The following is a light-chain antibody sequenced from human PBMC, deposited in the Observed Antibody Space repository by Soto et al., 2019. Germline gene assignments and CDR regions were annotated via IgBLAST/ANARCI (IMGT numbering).Light chain of an antibody. J-gene: IGLJ1*01. Sequence: QSALTQPASVSGSPGQSITISCTGTSSDVGGYNYVSWYQQHPGKAPKLMIYDVSNRPSGVSNRFSGSKSGNTASLTISGLQAEDEADCYCSSYTRSSIYVFGTGTKLTVL. CDR3: SSYTRSSIYV. V-gene: IGLV2-14*01. CDR1: SSDVGGYNY. CDR2: DVS.